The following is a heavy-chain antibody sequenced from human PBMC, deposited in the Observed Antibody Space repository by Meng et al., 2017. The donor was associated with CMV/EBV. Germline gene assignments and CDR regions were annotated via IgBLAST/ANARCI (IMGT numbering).Heavy chain of an antibody. CDR2: ISSSGSTI. CDR3: ARTRITIFGVVIIARCGMDV. Sequence: GESLKISCAASGFTFSSYEMNWVRQAPGKGLEWVSYISSSGSTIYYADSVKGRFTISRDNAKNSLYLQMNSLRAEDTAVYYCARTRITIFGVVIIARCGMDVWGQGTTVTVSS. D-gene: IGHD3-3*01. J-gene: IGHJ6*02. CDR1: GFTFSSYE. V-gene: IGHV3-48*03.